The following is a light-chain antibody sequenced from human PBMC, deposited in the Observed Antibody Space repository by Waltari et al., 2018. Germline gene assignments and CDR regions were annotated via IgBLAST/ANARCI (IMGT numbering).Light chain of an antibody. Sequence: YELPQPSSVSVSPGQTARVTCSGDVLTTKYARWFQQTPGQAPVLVIYKDTERPSGIPERFSGSISGTTVTLTISGAQVEDEADYYCYSAADNTVVFGGGTKLTVL. CDR1: VLTTKY. CDR2: KDT. J-gene: IGLJ2*01. V-gene: IGLV3-27*01. CDR3: YSAADNTVV.